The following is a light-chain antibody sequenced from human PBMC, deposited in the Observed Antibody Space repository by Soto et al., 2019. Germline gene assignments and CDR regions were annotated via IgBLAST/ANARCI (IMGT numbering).Light chain of an antibody. Sequence: IVFTQSPATLSFSPGEIAPLSCRASQSVKTFLVWYHKRPGQAPRLLIHDASHRAAGIPARFSGSGFGTDFTLTISSLEPEDAAVYYCQQRSNWPPITFCQGTRLEIK. V-gene: IGKV3-11*01. CDR1: QSVKTF. CDR3: QQRSNWPPIT. CDR2: DAS. J-gene: IGKJ5*01.